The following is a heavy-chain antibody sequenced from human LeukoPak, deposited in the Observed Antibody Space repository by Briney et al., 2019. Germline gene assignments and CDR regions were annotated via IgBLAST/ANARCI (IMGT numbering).Heavy chain of an antibody. V-gene: IGHV2-70*11. D-gene: IGHD6-13*01. CDR2: IDWDEGK. CDR3: ARIRSAAATGD. CDR1: GFSLIVEEMS. J-gene: IGHJ4*02. Sequence: SGPTLLKPTQTLTLTCTFSGFSLIVEEMSVTWIRQPPGKGLEWLARIDWDEGKYYNTSLRTRLTISRDTSSNQVVLKMTNMDPVDTGTYYCARIRSAAATGDWGPGTLVTVSS.